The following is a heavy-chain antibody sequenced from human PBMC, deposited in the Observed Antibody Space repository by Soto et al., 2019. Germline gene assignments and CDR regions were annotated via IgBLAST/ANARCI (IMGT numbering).Heavy chain of an antibody. CDR2: ISGSGTGP. CDR3: AKGRYNYGYSLGGPDSLFDF. J-gene: IGHJ4*02. D-gene: IGHD5-18*01. V-gene: IGHV3-23*01. CDR1: GFTFSNYA. Sequence: GGSLRLSCAASGFTFSNYAMNWVRQAPGKGLGWVSSISGSGTGPSYADSVKGRFTISRDNSRNTLFLQMNSLRAEDTAVYYCAKGRYNYGYSLGGPDSLFDFWGQGTLVTVSS.